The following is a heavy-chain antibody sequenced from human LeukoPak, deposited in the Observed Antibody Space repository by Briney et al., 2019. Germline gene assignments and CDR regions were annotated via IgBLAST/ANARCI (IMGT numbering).Heavy chain of an antibody. Sequence: PSETLSLTCDVSVGSINDRYWCTWVRQPTEKELEWLGEIQTTGRTNSNPSLRSRVTMSINKARKQVFLNLNSVTAADTAVYYCASADIGWNPAHYWGQGTLVIVSS. CDR3: ASADIGWNPAHY. CDR1: VGSINDRYW. V-gene: IGHV4-4*02. J-gene: IGHJ4*02. D-gene: IGHD2-15*01. CDR2: IQTTGRT.